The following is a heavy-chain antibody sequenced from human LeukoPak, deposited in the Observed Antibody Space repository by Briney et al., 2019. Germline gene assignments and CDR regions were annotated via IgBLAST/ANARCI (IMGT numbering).Heavy chain of an antibody. CDR1: GFTFISHW. V-gene: IGHV3-11*01. CDR3: ARDNGSGTFDP. CDR2: ISSSGSTI. Sequence: PGGSLRLSCAASGFTFISHWMSWVRQAPGKGLEWVSYISSSGSTIYYADSVKGRFTISRDNAKNSLYLQMNSLRAEDTAVYYCARDNGSGTFDPWGQGTLVTVSS. J-gene: IGHJ5*02. D-gene: IGHD3-10*01.